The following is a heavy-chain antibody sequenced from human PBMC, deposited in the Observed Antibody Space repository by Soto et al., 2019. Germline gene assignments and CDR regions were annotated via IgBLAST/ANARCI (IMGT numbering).Heavy chain of an antibody. Sequence: PRGSLRLSCAASGFTLSNYWMTWVRRAPGKGLEWVANINKDGSQKNYVDSVKGRFTIARDNGQNSLSLQIDSLRVEDTAVYYCVRELGLDYWGQGALVTVSS. CDR2: INKDGSQK. V-gene: IGHV3-7*03. D-gene: IGHD7-27*01. J-gene: IGHJ4*02. CDR3: VRELGLDY. CDR1: GFTLSNYW.